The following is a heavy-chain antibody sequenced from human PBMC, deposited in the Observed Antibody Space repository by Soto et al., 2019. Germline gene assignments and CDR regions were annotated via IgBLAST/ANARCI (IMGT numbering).Heavy chain of an antibody. V-gene: IGHV3-23*01. J-gene: IGHJ6*02. CDR1: GFTFSSYA. D-gene: IGHD2-2*01. Sequence: QPGGSLRLSCAASGFTFSSYAMSWVRQAPGKGLEWVSAISGSGGSTYYADSVKGRFTISRDNSKNTLYLQMNSLRAEDTAVYYCAKDTASRYCSSTSCYGGGNYYYYYGMDVWGQGTTVTVS. CDR2: ISGSGGST. CDR3: AKDTASRYCSSTSCYGGGNYYYYYGMDV.